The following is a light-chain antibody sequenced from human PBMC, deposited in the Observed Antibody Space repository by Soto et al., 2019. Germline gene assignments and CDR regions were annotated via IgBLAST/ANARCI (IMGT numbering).Light chain of an antibody. CDR3: SSYAGSNNFVV. V-gene: IGLV2-8*01. J-gene: IGLJ2*01. Sequence: QSALTQPPSASXSXXXSXXXXXXXXXXXXGAYNPVSWYQPHPGKAPRLIIYEVNKRPSGVPDRFTGSKSGNTASLTVSGLQVDDEADYSCSSYAGSNNFVVSGGGTKLTVL. CDR2: EVN. CDR1: XXXXGAYNP.